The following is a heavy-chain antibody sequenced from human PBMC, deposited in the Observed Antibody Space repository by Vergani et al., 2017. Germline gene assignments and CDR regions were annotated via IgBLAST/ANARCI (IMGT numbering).Heavy chain of an antibody. CDR2: IKSKTDGGTT. Sequence: EVQLVESGGGLVKPGGSLRLSCAASGYTFSNASVTWVRRAPGKGLEWGGRIKSKTDGGTTDYAAPVKGRLTISRDGSKNTLSLQINSLKTEDTAVYYWTTSPITMVRGFITVYYFDYWGQGTLVTVSS. V-gene: IGHV3-15*07. CDR3: TTSPITMVRGFITVYYFDY. D-gene: IGHD3-10*01. CDR1: GYTFSNAS. J-gene: IGHJ4*02.